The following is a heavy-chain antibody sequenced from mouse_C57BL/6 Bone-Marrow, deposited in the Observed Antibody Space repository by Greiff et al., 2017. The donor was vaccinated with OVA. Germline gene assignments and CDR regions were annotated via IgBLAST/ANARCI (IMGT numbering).Heavy chain of an antibody. CDR3: ARLEFYYGSSYAMDY. J-gene: IGHJ4*01. Sequence: VQLQQPGAELVKPGASVKMSCKASGYTFTSYWITWVKQRPGQGLEWIGDIYPGSSSTNYNEKFKSKATLTVDTSSSTAYMQLSSLTSEDSAVYYCARLEFYYGSSYAMDYWGQGTSVTVSS. CDR1: GYTFTSYW. D-gene: IGHD1-1*01. CDR2: IYPGSSST. V-gene: IGHV1-55*01.